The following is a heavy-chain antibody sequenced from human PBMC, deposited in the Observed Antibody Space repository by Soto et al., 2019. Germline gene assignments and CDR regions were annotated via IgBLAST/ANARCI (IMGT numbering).Heavy chain of an antibody. J-gene: IGHJ4*02. CDR3: ARAELQLKDLGDGYNILFDY. CDR2: IIPIFGTA. V-gene: IGHV1-69*13. CDR1: GGTFSSYA. Sequence: GASVKVSCKASGGTFSSYAISWVRQAPGQGLEWMGGIIPIFGTANYAQKFQGRVTITADESTSTAYMELSSLRSEDTAVYYCARAELQLKDLGDGYNILFDYWGQGTLVTVSS. D-gene: IGHD5-12*01.